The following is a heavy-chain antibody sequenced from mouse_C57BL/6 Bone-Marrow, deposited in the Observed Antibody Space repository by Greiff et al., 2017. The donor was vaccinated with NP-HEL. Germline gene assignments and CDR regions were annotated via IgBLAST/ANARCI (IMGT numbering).Heavy chain of an antibody. D-gene: IGHD2-5*01. CDR2: ISSGGSYT. Sequence: EVQVVESGGDLVKPGGSLKLSCAASGFTFSSYGMSWVRQTPDKRLEWVATISSGGSYTYYPDGVKGRFTISRDNAKNTLYLQMSSLKSEDTAMYYCARHYYSNYFDYWGQGTTLTVSS. J-gene: IGHJ2*01. V-gene: IGHV5-6*01. CDR1: GFTFSSYG. CDR3: ARHYYSNYFDY.